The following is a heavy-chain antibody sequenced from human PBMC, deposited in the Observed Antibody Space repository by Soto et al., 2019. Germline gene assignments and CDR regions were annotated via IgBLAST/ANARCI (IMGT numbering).Heavy chain of an antibody. V-gene: IGHV3-23*01. CDR3: AKEDYYESGGYYYRPPIDY. CDR2: ISGSGGTT. D-gene: IGHD3-22*01. J-gene: IGHJ4*02. Sequence: EVQLLESGGGLVQPGGSLRLSCAASGFTFSSYAMNWVRQAPGKGLEWVSTISGSGGTTYYADSVKGRFTISRDNSKNTLYLQMNSLRAEDTAVYYCAKEDYYESGGYYYRPPIDYWGQGTLVTVSS. CDR1: GFTFSSYA.